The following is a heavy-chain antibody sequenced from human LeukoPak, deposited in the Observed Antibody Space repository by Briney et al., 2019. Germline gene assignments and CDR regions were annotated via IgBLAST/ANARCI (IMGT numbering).Heavy chain of an antibody. CDR1: GASVRSDH. Sequence: SETLTLTCSVSGASVRSDHWNWIRQSPGKGLEWIAYMHGSGSPNYNPSLASRLTLSVDATENQLSLKLSSVTAADTAVYFCARSRSSSYYYGSGSYPDAFDIWGQGTMVTVSS. V-gene: IGHV4-4*09. J-gene: IGHJ3*02. CDR3: ARSRSSSYYYGSGSYPDAFDI. CDR2: MHGSGSP. D-gene: IGHD3-10*01.